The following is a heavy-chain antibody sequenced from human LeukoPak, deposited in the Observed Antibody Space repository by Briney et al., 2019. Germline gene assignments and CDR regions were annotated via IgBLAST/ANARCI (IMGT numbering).Heavy chain of an antibody. D-gene: IGHD3-10*01. CDR2: INHSGST. J-gene: IGHJ4*02. CDR3: ARRQRAITMVRGAFFDY. V-gene: IGHV4-34*01. CDR1: GGSISSYY. Sequence: SETLSLTCTVSGGSISSYYWSWIRQPPGKGLEWVGEINHSGSTNYNPSLKSRVTISVDTSKNQFSLKLSSVTAADTAVYYCARRQRAITMVRGAFFDYWGQGTLVTVSS.